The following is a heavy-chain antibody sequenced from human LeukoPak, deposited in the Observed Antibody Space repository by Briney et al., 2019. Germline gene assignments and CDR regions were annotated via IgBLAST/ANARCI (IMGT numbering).Heavy chain of an antibody. CDR2: ISASSQSI. Sequence: GDSLRLSCAASGFTFSTHAMSWVRQAPGKGLEWVAVISASSQSIYYADSVKGRFTISRDNSKNTLFLQMNSLRVEDTALFYCAKYQLLYNPSWRDAFHIWGQGTMVTVSS. CDR3: AKYQLLYNPSWRDAFHI. D-gene: IGHD1-14*01. CDR1: GFTFSTHA. J-gene: IGHJ3*02. V-gene: IGHV3-23*01.